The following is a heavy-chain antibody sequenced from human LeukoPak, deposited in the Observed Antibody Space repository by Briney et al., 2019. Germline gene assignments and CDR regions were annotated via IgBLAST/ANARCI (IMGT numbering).Heavy chain of an antibody. J-gene: IGHJ5*02. D-gene: IGHD5-12*01. CDR3: ARTTQDIVATPDWFDP. CDR1: GGSISSSSYY. V-gene: IGHV4-39*07. Sequence: PSETLSLTCTVSGGSISSSSYYWGWLRQPPGKGLEWIGSIYYSGSTYYNPSLKSRVTISVDTSKNQFSLKLSSVTAADTAVYYCARTTQDIVATPDWFDPWGQGTLVTVSS. CDR2: IYYSGST.